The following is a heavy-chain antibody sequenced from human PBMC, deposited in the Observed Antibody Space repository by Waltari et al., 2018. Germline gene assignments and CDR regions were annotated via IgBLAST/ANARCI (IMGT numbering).Heavy chain of an antibody. J-gene: IGHJ1*01. D-gene: IGHD6-19*01. V-gene: IGHV1-69*01. CDR3: AKDHLAVAGYAEYFQH. CDR1: GGTFSSYA. CDR2: ISPIFGTA. Sequence: QVQLVQSGAEVKKPGSSVKVSCKASGGTFSSYAISWVRQAPGQGLEWMGGISPIFGTANYAQKFQGRVTITADESTSTAYMELNSLRAEDTAVYYCAKDHLAVAGYAEYFQHWGQGTLVTVSS.